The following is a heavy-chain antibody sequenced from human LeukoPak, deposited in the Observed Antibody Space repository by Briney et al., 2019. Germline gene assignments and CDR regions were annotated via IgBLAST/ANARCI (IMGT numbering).Heavy chain of an antibody. CDR3: ARSVVVTATLRYHYGMDV. V-gene: IGHV4-59*01. J-gene: IGHJ6*02. D-gene: IGHD2-21*02. Sequence: SETLSLTCTVSDGSMSSYYWIWIRQPPGKGLKGIGFIYYTGTTTYNPSLKSRVTISVDTSTDQFSLKLTSVTAADTAVYYCARSVVVTATLRYHYGMDVWGQGTTVTVSS. CDR2: IYYTGTT. CDR1: DGSMSSYY.